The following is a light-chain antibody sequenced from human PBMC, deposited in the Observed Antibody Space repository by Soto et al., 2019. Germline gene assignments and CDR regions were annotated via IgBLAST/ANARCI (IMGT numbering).Light chain of an antibody. V-gene: IGLV1-40*01. CDR1: SSNIGAGYD. CDR2: GNS. CDR3: QSYDSSLSVV. Sequence: QAVVTQPPSVSGAPGQRVTISCTWSSSNIGAGYDVHWYQQLPGTAPKLLIYGNSNRPSGVPDRFSGSKSGTSASLAITGLDAEDEADYYCQSYDSSLSVVFGGGTKLTVL. J-gene: IGLJ2*01.